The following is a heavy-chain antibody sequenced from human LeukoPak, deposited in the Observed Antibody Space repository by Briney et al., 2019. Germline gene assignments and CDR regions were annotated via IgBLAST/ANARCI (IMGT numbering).Heavy chain of an antibody. D-gene: IGHD1-1*01. CDR3: ARDRIWNDAGHDPFDI. Sequence: PSDTLSLTCTVSGASISSYYWSWIRQPAGKGLEWIGRIYTSANTNYSPSFKSRATISIDRSKNQFSLNLPSVTAADTAVYYCARDRIWNDAGHDPFDIWGQGTMVTVSS. V-gene: IGHV4-4*07. CDR2: IYTSANT. J-gene: IGHJ3*02. CDR1: GASISSYY.